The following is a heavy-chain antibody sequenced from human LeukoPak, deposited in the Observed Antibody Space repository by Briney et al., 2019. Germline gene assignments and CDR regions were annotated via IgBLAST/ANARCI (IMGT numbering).Heavy chain of an antibody. CDR1: GYSITSYW. Sequence: GESLKTSCKGSGYSITSYWIGWVRQMPGKGLEWMGIIYPGDSDTRYSPSFQGQVTISADKSISIVYLHWSSLKASDTAMYYCARQDCSSTTCFRGMDVWGQGTTVTVSS. CDR2: IYPGDSDT. J-gene: IGHJ6*02. D-gene: IGHD2-2*01. V-gene: IGHV5-51*01. CDR3: ARQDCSSTTCFRGMDV.